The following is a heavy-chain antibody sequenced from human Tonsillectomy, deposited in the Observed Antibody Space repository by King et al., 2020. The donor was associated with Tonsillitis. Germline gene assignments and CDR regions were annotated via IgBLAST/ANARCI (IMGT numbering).Heavy chain of an antibody. V-gene: IGHV4-31*03. CDR2: IYYSGST. CDR3: ARDRPFPPPRRFLGYGMDV. Sequence: VQLQESGPGLVKPSQTLSLTCTVSGGSISSGGYYWSWIRQHPGKGLEWIGYIYYSGSTYYNPSLKSRVTISVDTSKNQFSLKLSAVTAADTAVYYCARDRPFPPPRRFLGYGMDVWGQGTTVTVSS. J-gene: IGHJ6*02. D-gene: IGHD3-3*01. CDR1: GGSISSGGYY.